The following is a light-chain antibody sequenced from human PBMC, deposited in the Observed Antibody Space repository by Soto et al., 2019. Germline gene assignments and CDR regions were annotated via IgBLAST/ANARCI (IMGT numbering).Light chain of an antibody. CDR1: QSISSW. J-gene: IGKJ1*01. CDR3: QQYNFYSWT. Sequence: DIQMTQSPSTLSASVGDRVTITCRASQSISSWLAWYQQKPGKAPKLLIYDASSLESGVPSRFSGSGSGTEITLTISSLQPDDFATYYCQQYNFYSWTFGQGTKVDIK. CDR2: DAS. V-gene: IGKV1-5*01.